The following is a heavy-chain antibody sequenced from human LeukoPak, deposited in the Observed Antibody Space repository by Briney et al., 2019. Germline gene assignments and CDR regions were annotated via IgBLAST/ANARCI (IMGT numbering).Heavy chain of an antibody. D-gene: IGHD3-9*01. CDR1: GFTFSSYA. J-gene: IGHJ6*04. CDR2: ISGSGGST. V-gene: IGHV3-23*01. CDR3: AKDYYDILTGGMDV. Sequence: PGGSLRLSCAASGFTFSSYAMSWVRQAPGKGLEWVSAISGSGGSTYYADSVKGRFTISRDNSNNTLYLQMHSLRAENTAVYYCAKDYYDILTGGMDVWGKGTTVTVSS.